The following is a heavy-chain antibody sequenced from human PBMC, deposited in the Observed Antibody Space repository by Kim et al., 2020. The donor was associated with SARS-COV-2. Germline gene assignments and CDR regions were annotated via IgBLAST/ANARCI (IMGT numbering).Heavy chain of an antibody. CDR2: SQYGGST. J-gene: IGHJ6*02. CDR3: AIDARDFGWLVAGCYNFYVMDV. Sequence: GYSQYGGSTDYNPTLKSRVIISLDTAKNQFSLKLSSVTAAETAVYYCAIDARDFGWLVAGCYNFYVMDVWCPGTTVTVSS. D-gene: IGHD3-9*01. V-gene: IGHV4-31*02.